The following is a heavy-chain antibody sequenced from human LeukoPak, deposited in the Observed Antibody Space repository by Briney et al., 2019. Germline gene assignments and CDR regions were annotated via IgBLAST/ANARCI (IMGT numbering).Heavy chain of an antibody. CDR2: IYYTGTT. J-gene: IGHJ4*02. V-gene: IGHV4-39*01. CDR3: ARRGYSSGWYDY. D-gene: IGHD6-19*01. CDR1: GGSISSTNSY. Sequence: SETLSLTCTVSGGSISSTNSYWGWFRQPPGKGLEWIGSIYYTGTTNYNPSLKSRVTISVDTSKNQLSLKLTSVTAADTAVYYCARRGYSSGWYDYWGQGTLVTVSP.